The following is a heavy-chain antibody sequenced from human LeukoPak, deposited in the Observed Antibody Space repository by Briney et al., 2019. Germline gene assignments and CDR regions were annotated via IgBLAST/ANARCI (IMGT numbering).Heavy chain of an antibody. J-gene: IGHJ5*02. Sequence: SETLSLTCTVSGGSITSYYWSWMRQPPGKGPEWIGYIYYGGNTDYNPSLKNRVTMSVDTSKNQFSLKLTSVTAADTAIYYCARIMGFCSSTTCYPRFDPWGQGTLVTVSS. D-gene: IGHD2-2*01. CDR2: IYYGGNT. V-gene: IGHV4-59*01. CDR3: ARIMGFCSSTTCYPRFDP. CDR1: GGSITSYY.